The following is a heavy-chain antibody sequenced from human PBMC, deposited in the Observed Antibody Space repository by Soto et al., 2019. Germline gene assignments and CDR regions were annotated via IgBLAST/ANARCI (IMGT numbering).Heavy chain of an antibody. J-gene: IGHJ4*02. V-gene: IGHV1-46*01. D-gene: IGHD6-13*01. CDR1: GYTFTSHY. CDR2: INPSGGST. CDR3: AREGYSSHWYGVESDY. Sequence: QVQLVQSGAEVKKPGASVKVSCKASGYTFTSHYMHWVRQAPGQGLEWMGVINPSGGSTSYAQKFQDRVTMTRDTSTSTVYMELSSLRSEDTAVYYCAREGYSSHWYGVESDYWGQGTLVTVSS.